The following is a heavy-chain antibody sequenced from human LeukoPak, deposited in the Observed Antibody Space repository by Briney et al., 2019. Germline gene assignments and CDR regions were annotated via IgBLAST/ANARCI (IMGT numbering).Heavy chain of an antibody. Sequence: SETLSLTCTVSGGSISSGGYYWSWIRQHPGKGLEWIGYIYYSGSTYYNPSLKSRVTISVDTSKNQFSLKLSSVTAADTAVYYCARAIITGTTGWFDPWGQGTLVTVSS. CDR3: ARAIITGTTGWFDP. CDR2: IYYSGST. CDR1: GGSISSGGYY. D-gene: IGHD1-20*01. J-gene: IGHJ5*02. V-gene: IGHV4-31*03.